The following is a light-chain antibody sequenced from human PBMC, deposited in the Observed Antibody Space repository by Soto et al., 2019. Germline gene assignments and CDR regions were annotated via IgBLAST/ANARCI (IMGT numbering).Light chain of an antibody. J-gene: IGLJ3*02. CDR1: SRDVGAYDY. CDR3: CSHAGGYTWV. V-gene: IGLV2-11*01. CDR2: DVT. Sequence: QSALSQPRSMSESPGQSVTISCSGTSRDVGAYDYVSWYQHHPGTAPKLIIYDVTRWPSGVPDRFSGSKFGNTASLTISGLQTEDEADYYCCSHAGGYTWVFGGGTKLTVL.